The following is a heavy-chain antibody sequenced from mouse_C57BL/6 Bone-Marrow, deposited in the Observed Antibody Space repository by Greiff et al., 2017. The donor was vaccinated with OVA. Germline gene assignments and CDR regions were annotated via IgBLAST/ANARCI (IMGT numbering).Heavy chain of an antibody. CDR2: IWSDGST. Sequence: VQLQQSGPGLVAPSQSLSITCTVSGFSLTSYGVHWVRQPPGKGLEWLVVIWSDGSTTYNSALKSRLSISKDNSKSQVFLKMNSLQTDDTAMYYCARHERDYYGSSPFAYWGQGTLVTVSA. CDR3: ARHERDYYGSSPFAY. V-gene: IGHV2-6-1*01. CDR1: GFSLTSYG. D-gene: IGHD1-1*01. J-gene: IGHJ3*01.